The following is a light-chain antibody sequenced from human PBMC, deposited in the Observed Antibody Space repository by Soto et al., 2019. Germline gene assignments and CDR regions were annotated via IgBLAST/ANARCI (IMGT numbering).Light chain of an antibody. Sequence: EIVLTQSPGTLSLSPGERATLSCRASQSVSTNSLVWYQQKPGQAPRLLIFAASNRATGIPDRFSGSGSGTDFTLTISRLEPEDFAVYYCHQYQYGASPLFPFGPGTKVDIK. CDR3: HQYQYGASPLFP. J-gene: IGKJ3*01. CDR2: AAS. V-gene: IGKV3-20*01. CDR1: QSVSTNS.